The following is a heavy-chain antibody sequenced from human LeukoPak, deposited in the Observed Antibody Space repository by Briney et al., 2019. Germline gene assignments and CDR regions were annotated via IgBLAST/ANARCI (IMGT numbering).Heavy chain of an antibody. J-gene: IGHJ4*02. CDR2: IIPIFGTA. D-gene: IGHD3-22*01. Sequence: VASVKVSCKASGGTFSSYAISWVRQAPGQGLEWMGGIIPIFGTANYAQKFQGRVTITTDESTSTAYMELSSLRSEDTAVYYCASSRSPNNYYDSSGYYFDYWGQGTLVTVSS. CDR3: ASSRSPNNYYDSSGYYFDY. V-gene: IGHV1-69*05. CDR1: GGTFSSYA.